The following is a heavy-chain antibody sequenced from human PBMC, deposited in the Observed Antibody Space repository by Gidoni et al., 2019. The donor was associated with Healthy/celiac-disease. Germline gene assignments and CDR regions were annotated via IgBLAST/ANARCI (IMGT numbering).Heavy chain of an antibody. V-gene: IGHV4-39*01. Sequence: QLPLQESGPGLVTPSETLSLTCTVSGASISSSSYYWGWIRQPPGKGLEWIGSIYYSGSTYYNPSLKSRVTISVDTSKNQFSLKLSSVTAADTAVYYCARRVKDLYYDYYMDVWGKGTTVTVSS. CDR2: IYYSGST. J-gene: IGHJ6*03. CDR3: ARRVKDLYYDYYMDV. CDR1: GASISSSSYY.